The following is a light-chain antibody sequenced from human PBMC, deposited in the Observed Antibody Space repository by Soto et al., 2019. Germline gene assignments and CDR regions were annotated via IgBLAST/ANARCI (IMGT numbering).Light chain of an antibody. J-gene: IGLJ2*01. CDR3: QSYDSSLGVV. V-gene: IGLV1-40*01. CDR1: SSNIGAGYD. Sequence: QLVLTQPPSVSGAPGQRVTISCSGSSSNIGAGYDVHWYQQLPGTAPKLLIYDNNNRPSGVPDRFSGSKSGTSASLAITGLQAEDEADYYCQSYDSSLGVVFGGGTKVTVL. CDR2: DNN.